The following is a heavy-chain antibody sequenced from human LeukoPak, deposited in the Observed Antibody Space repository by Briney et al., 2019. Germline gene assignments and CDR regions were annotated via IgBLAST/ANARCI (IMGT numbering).Heavy chain of an antibody. CDR2: ISGRTSTI. CDR3: ARDNYDSSTPYYFDY. Sequence: GGSLRLSCVVSGFTFSPYSMNWVRQAPGKGLEWVAYISGRTSTIYYADSVYGRFTISRDNAKNSLYLQMNSLRVEDTAVYFCARDNYDSSTPYYFDYWGQGTLVTVSS. D-gene: IGHD3-22*01. CDR1: GFTFSPYS. V-gene: IGHV3-48*01. J-gene: IGHJ4*02.